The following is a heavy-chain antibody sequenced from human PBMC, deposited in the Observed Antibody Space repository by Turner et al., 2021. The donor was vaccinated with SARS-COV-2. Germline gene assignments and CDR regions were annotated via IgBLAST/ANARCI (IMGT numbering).Heavy chain of an antibody. Sequence: QMQLVQSGAEVKKPGYSVKVSCKASGYTFTYRYLHWVRQAPGQALEWVGWITAYNGNRKYAQRFQDRVTITRDTSMSTVYMELRSLRSDDTAMYYCARSPLGGGDPSDAFEVWGQGTMVTISS. D-gene: IGHD2-21*01. CDR3: ARSPLGGGDPSDAFEV. CDR2: ITAYNGNR. CDR1: GYTFTYRY. J-gene: IGHJ3*01. V-gene: IGHV1-45*02.